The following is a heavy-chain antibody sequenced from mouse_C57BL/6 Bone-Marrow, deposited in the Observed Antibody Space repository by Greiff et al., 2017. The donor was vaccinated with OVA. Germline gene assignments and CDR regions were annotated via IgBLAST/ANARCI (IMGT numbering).Heavy chain of an antibody. Sequence: VKQSHGKSLEWIGDINPNNGGTSYNQKFKGKATLTVDKSSSTAYMELRSLTSEDSAVYYCARLYYYGSSPFDYWGQGTTLTVSS. CDR3: ARLYYYGSSPFDY. V-gene: IGHV1-26*01. CDR2: INPNNGGT. J-gene: IGHJ2*01. D-gene: IGHD1-1*01.